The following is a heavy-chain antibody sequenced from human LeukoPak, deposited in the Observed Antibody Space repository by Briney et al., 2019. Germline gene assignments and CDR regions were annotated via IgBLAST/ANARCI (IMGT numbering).Heavy chain of an antibody. J-gene: IGHJ6*02. CDR3: ARVYCSSTSCYIGDYYYGMDV. CDR2: ISYDGSNK. CDR1: GFTFSSYA. D-gene: IGHD2-2*02. V-gene: IGHV3-30-3*01. Sequence: PGGPLSLSCAASGFTFSSYAMHWVRQAPGKGLEGVADISYDGSNKYYADSVKGRFTISRDNSKNTLYLQMNSLRAEDTAVYYCARVYCSSTSCYIGDYYYGMDVWGQGTTVTVSS.